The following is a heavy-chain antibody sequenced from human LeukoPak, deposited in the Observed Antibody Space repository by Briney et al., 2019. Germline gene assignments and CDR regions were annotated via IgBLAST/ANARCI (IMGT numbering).Heavy chain of an antibody. Sequence: GGSLRLSCAPSGFTFSSYSTNCGPQAPGKGLEWVSSITSSSSYIYYADSVKGRFTISRDNAKNSLYLQMNSLRAEDTAVYYCARGDIAARPTSQPSVNWGQGTLVTVSS. CDR3: ARGDIAARPTSQPSVN. CDR1: GFTFSSYS. D-gene: IGHD6-6*01. CDR2: ITSSSSYI. J-gene: IGHJ4*02. V-gene: IGHV3-21*01.